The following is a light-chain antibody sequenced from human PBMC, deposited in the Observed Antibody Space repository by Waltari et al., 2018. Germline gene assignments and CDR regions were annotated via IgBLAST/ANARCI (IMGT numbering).Light chain of an antibody. CDR3: QHYNNWPHWT. J-gene: IGKJ1*01. Sequence: EIVMTQSPATMSVSPGERATLSCRASQIVSSNLAWYQQKRGQAPRLLIYGASTRAAGIPARFSGSGSGTEFTLTISSLQSEDFAVYYCQHYNNWPHWTFGQGTKVEIK. CDR1: QIVSSN. V-gene: IGKV3-15*01. CDR2: GAS.